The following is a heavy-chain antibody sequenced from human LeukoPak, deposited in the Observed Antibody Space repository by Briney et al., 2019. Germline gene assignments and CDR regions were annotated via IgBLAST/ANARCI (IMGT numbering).Heavy chain of an antibody. D-gene: IGHD6-19*01. Sequence: GSLRLSCTASGFTFSSCGMSWVRQVPGKGLEWVSGISGSGGSISYADSVKGRFTISRDNSKNTVYLQMSSLRAEDTAVYYCAKVAVIYTTGWIDYWGQGTLVTVSS. CDR1: GFTFSSCG. CDR3: AKVAVIYTTGWIDY. CDR2: ISGSGGSI. V-gene: IGHV3-23*01. J-gene: IGHJ4*02.